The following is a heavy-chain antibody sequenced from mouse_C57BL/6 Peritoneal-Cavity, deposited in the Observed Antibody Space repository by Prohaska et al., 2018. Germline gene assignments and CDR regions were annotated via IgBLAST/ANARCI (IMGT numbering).Heavy chain of an antibody. J-gene: IGHJ2*01. D-gene: IGHD4-1*01. V-gene: IGHV5-16*01. CDR2: INYDGSST. CDR3: ARDCNWAFDY. CDR1: GFTFSDYY. Sequence: EVKLVESEGGLVQPGSSMKLSCTASGFTFSDYYMAWVRQVPEKGLEWVANINYDGSSTYYLDSLKSRFSISRDNAKNILYLQMSSLKSEDTATYYCARDCNWAFDYWGQGTTLTVSS.